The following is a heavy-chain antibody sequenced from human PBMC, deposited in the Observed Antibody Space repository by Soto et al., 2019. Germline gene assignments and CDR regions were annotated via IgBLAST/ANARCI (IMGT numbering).Heavy chain of an antibody. CDR1: GGTFSSYT. CDR2: IIPILGIA. CDR3: ASEPVAEDYYYGMAV. J-gene: IGHJ6*02. Sequence: QVQLVQSGAEVKKPGSSVKVSCKASGGTFSSYTISWVRQAPGQVLEWMGRIIPILGIANYAQKFQGRVTITADKPTSTAYIGLSSLRSDDTAVYYCASEPVAEDYYYGMAVWGQGTTVTVSS. V-gene: IGHV1-69*02.